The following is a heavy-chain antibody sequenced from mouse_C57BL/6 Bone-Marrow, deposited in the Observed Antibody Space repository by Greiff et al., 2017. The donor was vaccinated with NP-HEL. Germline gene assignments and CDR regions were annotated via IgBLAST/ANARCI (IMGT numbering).Heavy chain of an antibody. V-gene: IGHV5-12*01. CDR1: GFTFSDYY. CDR2: ISNGGGST. Sequence: EVQLVESGGGLVQPGGSLKLSCAASGFTFSDYYMYWVRQTPEKRLEWVAYISNGGGSTYYPDTVKGRFTISRDNAKNTLYLQMSRLKSEDTAMYYCARHESYGSSLYAMDYWGQGTSVTVSS. D-gene: IGHD1-1*01. CDR3: ARHESYGSSLYAMDY. J-gene: IGHJ4*01.